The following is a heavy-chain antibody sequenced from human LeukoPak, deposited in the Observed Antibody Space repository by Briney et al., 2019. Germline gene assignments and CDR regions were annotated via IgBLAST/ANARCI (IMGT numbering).Heavy chain of an antibody. Sequence: GGSLRLSCAASGFIFSSYSMSWVRQAPGKGLEWVSVITGSGGNTYYADSVKGRFTISKDNSKNTVYLQMSSLRVDDTAVYYCAKLLDHSRGFYYNAMDVWGRGTTVTVSS. V-gene: IGHV3-23*01. CDR2: ITGSGGNT. CDR1: GFIFSSYS. CDR3: AKLLDHSRGFYYNAMDV. D-gene: IGHD1-26*01. J-gene: IGHJ6*02.